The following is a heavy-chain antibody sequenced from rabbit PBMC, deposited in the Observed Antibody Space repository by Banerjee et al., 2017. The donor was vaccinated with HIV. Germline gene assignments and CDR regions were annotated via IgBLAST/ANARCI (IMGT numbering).Heavy chain of an antibody. J-gene: IGHJ4*01. CDR2: IYGGSGGST. Sequence: QSLEESGGDLVKPGASLTLTCTASGFSFSSSYWMCWVRQAPGKGLEWIACIYGGSGGSTWYANWAKGRFTISKTSSTTVTLQMTSLTAADTATYFCARGGYDANYFNLWGPGTLVTVS. CDR1: GFSFSSSYW. V-gene: IGHV1S40*01. D-gene: IGHD6-1*01. CDR3: ARGGYDANYFNL.